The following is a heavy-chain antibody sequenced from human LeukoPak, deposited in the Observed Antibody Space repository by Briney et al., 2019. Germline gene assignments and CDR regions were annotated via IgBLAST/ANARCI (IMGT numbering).Heavy chain of an antibody. J-gene: IGHJ4*02. CDR2: IKQDGGEK. Sequence: PGGSLRLSCAVSGFTFSSYWMNWVRQAPGKGLEWVASIKQDGGEKSYVDSVKGRFTISRDNAKNSLYLQMSSLRAEDTAVYYCARDVYYYDSSGGFDYWGQGTLVTVSS. CDR1: GFTFSSYW. D-gene: IGHD3-22*01. V-gene: IGHV3-7*01. CDR3: ARDVYYYDSSGGFDY.